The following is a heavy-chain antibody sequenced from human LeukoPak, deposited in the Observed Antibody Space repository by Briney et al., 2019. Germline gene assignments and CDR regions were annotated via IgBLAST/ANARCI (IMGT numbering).Heavy chain of an antibody. Sequence: SGGPLRLSCAASGFTFSSNAMSWGRQAPGKGLEWVSAISGSGGSTYYADSVKGRFTISRDNSKNTLYLQMNSLRAEDTAVYYCAKVGYGDLDYWGQGTLVTVSS. J-gene: IGHJ4*02. D-gene: IGHD4-17*01. CDR2: ISGSGGST. CDR3: AKVGYGDLDY. CDR1: GFTFSSNA. V-gene: IGHV3-23*01.